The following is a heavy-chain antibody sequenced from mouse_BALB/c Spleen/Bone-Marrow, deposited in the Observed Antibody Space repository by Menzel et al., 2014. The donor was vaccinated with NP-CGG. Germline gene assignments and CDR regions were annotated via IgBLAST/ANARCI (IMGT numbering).Heavy chain of an antibody. CDR3: ARRYYAMDY. CDR1: VYSITSDYA. Sequence: EVMLVESGPGLVKPSQSLSLTCTVTVYSITSDYAWNWIRQFPGNKLEWMGYISYSGITSYNPSLKSRISITRDTSKNQFFLQLNSVTTEDTVTYYCARRYYAMDYWGQGTSVTVSS. J-gene: IGHJ4*01. CDR2: ISYSGIT. V-gene: IGHV3-2*02.